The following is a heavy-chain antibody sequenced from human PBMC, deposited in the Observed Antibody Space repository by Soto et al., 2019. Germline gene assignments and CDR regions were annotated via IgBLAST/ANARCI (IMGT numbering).Heavy chain of an antibody. D-gene: IGHD3-22*01. Sequence: GGSLRLSCAASGFTFATYTMNWVRQAPGKGLEWVSGIYGSGSSTFYADSVKGRFTISRDNSKNTLYLQMNSLRAEDTAVYYCARDYYDSSGYYYGGAFDIWGQGTMVTVSS. CDR1: GFTFATYT. J-gene: IGHJ3*02. CDR3: ARDYYDSSGYYYGGAFDI. CDR2: IYGSGSST. V-gene: IGHV3-23*01.